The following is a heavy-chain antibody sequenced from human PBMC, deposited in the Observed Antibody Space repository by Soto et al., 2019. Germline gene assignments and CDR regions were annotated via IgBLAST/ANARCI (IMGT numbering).Heavy chain of an antibody. CDR2: ISYDGSNK. CDR1: GFTFSSYG. V-gene: IGHV3-30*18. J-gene: IGHJ6*02. CDR3: AKDVLRFLEWLAFYGMDV. Sequence: QVQLVESGGGVVQPGRSLRLSCAASGFTFSSYGMHWVRQAPGKGLEWVAVISYDGSNKYYADSVKGRFTISRDNSKNTLYLQMNSLRAGDTAVYYCAKDVLRFLEWLAFYGMDVWGQGTTVTVSS. D-gene: IGHD3-3*01.